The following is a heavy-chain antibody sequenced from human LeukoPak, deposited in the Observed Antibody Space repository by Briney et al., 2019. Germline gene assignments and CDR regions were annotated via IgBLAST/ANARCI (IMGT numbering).Heavy chain of an antibody. CDR1: GFSFDEHA. J-gene: IGHJ4*02. CDR2: ISWNSGSI. CDR3: AKDMGTVVVPAAMGIDY. Sequence: GWSLRLSCAASGFSFDEHAMHWVRQAPGKGLEWVSGISWNSGSIGYADSVRGRFTISRDNTKNSLYLQMNSLRPEDTALYHCAKDMGTVVVPAAMGIDYWGQGTLVTVSS. V-gene: IGHV3-9*01. D-gene: IGHD2-2*03.